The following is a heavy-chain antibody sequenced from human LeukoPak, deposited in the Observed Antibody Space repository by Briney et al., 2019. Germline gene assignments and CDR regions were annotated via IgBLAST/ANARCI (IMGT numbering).Heavy chain of an antibody. D-gene: IGHD5-24*01. CDR1: GFSFSSYV. Sequence: GGSLRLSCAASGFSFSSYVMNWVRQAPGKGLEWVAAMTGRGGSIYYADSVRGRFTISRDNPNNTLHLQMSSLRAEDTAVYYCARRDDLATFFRFDPWGQGTLVTVSS. CDR3: ARRDDLATFFRFDP. CDR2: MTGRGGSI. J-gene: IGHJ5*02. V-gene: IGHV3-23*01.